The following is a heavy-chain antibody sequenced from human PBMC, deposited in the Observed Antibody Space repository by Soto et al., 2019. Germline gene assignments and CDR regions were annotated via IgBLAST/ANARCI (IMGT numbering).Heavy chain of an antibody. CDR1: GYSFTSYW. V-gene: IGHV5-51*01. D-gene: IGHD6-13*01. J-gene: IGHJ4*02. CDR2: IYPGDSDT. CDR3: ASGVSTIAEAGTPFDY. Sequence: GESLKISCKGSGYSFTSYWIGWVRQMPGKGLEWMGIIYPGDSDTRYSPSFQGQVTISADKSISTAYLQWSSLKASDTAMYYCASGVSTIAEAGTPFDYWGQGTLVTVSS.